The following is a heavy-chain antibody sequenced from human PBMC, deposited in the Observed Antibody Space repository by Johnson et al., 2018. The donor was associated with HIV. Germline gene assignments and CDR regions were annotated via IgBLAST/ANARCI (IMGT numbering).Heavy chain of an antibody. CDR1: GFTFSNAW. CDR3: ARDGDNPRI. Sequence: VQLVESGGGLVKPGGSLRLSCAASGFTFSNAWMSWVRQAPGKGLEWIGHIKSKTDGGTTDYVAPVKDRFTISRDDSTNTLYLQMNSLRAEDTAVYYCARDGDNPRIWGQGTMVTVSS. J-gene: IGHJ3*02. V-gene: IGHV3-15*01. D-gene: IGHD7-27*01. CDR2: IKSKTDGGTT.